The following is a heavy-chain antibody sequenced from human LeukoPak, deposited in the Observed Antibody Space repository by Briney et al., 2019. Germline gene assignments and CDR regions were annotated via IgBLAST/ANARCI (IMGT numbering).Heavy chain of an antibody. Sequence: ASVKVSCKASGYTFTSYGISWVRQAPGQGLEWMGWISAYNGNTNYAQKLQGRVTMTTDTSTSTAYMELRSLRSDDTAVYYCARVGAYYGSGSYGDYWGQGTLATVSS. V-gene: IGHV1-18*01. CDR2: ISAYNGNT. CDR1: GYTFTSYG. J-gene: IGHJ4*02. D-gene: IGHD3-10*01. CDR3: ARVGAYYGSGSYGDY.